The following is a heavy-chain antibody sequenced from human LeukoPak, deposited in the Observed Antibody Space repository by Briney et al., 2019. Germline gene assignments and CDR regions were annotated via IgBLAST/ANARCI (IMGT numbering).Heavy chain of an antibody. D-gene: IGHD2-15*01. CDR1: GFTFSDHY. V-gene: IGHV3-72*01. Sequence: QAGGSLRLSCAASGFTFSDHYMDWVRQAPGKGLEWVGRIRNKTSRYTTEYAASVKGRFTISRDDSKNSLYLQMNSLKTEDTAVYYCVRVFSGLDYWGQGSLVTVSS. CDR3: VRVFSGLDY. J-gene: IGHJ4*02. CDR2: IRNKTSRYTT.